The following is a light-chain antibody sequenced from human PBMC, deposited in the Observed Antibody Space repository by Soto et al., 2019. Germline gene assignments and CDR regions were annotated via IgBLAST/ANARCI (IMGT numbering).Light chain of an antibody. J-gene: IGLJ2*01. CDR2: SNN. Sequence: QSVLTQPPSASGTPGQRVTISCSGSSSNIGTSTVNWYQQLPGAAPQLLIYSNNQRPAGVPDRFSGSKSGTSASLAISGLRSEDEADYYCAAWDDSLNGVVFGGGTKLTVL. V-gene: IGLV1-44*01. CDR3: AAWDDSLNGVV. CDR1: SSNIGTST.